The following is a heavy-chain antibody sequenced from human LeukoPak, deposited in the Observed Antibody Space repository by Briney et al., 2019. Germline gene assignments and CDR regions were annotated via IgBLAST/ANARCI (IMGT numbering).Heavy chain of an antibody. CDR1: GFTFSSYA. J-gene: IGHJ1*01. V-gene: IGHV3-23*01. D-gene: IGHD3-9*01. CDR2: ISGSGSST. CDR3: AKDSVDSPEDFQH. Sequence: PSESLTLSCAVSGFTFSSYAMSWVRQPPGKGLEWVSAISGSGSSTYYADSVEARFPISRDNSKNTLYLQMNSLRAEDTAVYYCAKDSVDSPEDFQHWGQGTLVTVSS.